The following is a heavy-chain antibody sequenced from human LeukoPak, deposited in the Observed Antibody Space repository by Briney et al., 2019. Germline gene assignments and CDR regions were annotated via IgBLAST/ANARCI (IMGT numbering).Heavy chain of an antibody. V-gene: IGHV4-39*07. J-gene: IGHJ4*02. CDR3: ARGSAPGFDCGGDCYTSYYFDY. Sequence: PSETLSLTCTVSGGSISSSSYYWSWIRQPPGKGLEWIGEINHSGSTNYNPSLKSRVTISVDTSKNQFSLKLSSVTAADTAVYYCARGSAPGFDCGGDCYTSYYFDYWGQGTLVTVSS. CDR1: GGSISSSSYY. CDR2: INHSGST. D-gene: IGHD2-21*02.